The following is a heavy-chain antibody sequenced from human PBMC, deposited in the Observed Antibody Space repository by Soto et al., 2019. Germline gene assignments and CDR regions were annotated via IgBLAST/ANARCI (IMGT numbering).Heavy chain of an antibody. Sequence: HPGGSVGLSCSASGVTFSSYAMQWVRQAPGKGLEYVSSISTNGGSTHYADSVKGRFTISRDNSKNTQYLQMSSLRADDTAVYYCVKGEYYYDSSGYYPFDYWGQGT. V-gene: IGHV3-64D*06. D-gene: IGHD3-22*01. CDR2: ISTNGGST. CDR3: VKGEYYYDSSGYYPFDY. J-gene: IGHJ4*02. CDR1: GVTFSSYA.